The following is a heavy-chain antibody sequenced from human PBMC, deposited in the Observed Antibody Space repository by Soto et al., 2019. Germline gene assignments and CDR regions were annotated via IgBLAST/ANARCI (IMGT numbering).Heavy chain of an antibody. V-gene: IGHV3-23*01. Sequence: GGSLRLSXAASGFAFSSYAMSWVRQAPGKGLEWVSAISGSGGSTYYADSVKGRFTISRDNSKNTLYLQMNSLRAEDTAVYYCAKDHSGSYTFWAYWGQGTLVTVSS. CDR2: ISGSGGST. CDR1: GFAFSSYA. CDR3: AKDHSGSYTFWAY. J-gene: IGHJ4*02. D-gene: IGHD1-26*01.